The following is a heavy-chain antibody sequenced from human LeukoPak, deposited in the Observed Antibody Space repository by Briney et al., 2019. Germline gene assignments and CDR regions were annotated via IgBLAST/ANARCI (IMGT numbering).Heavy chain of an antibody. Sequence: PSETLSLTCAVYGGSFSGYYWSWIRQPPGKGLEWIGEINHSGSTNYNPSLKSRVTISVDTSKNQFSLKLSSVTAADTAVYYCARVGLRYFDWLLVPDAFDIWGQGTMVTVSS. D-gene: IGHD3-9*01. CDR2: INHSGST. V-gene: IGHV4-34*01. CDR1: GGSFSGYY. CDR3: ARVGLRYFDWLLVPDAFDI. J-gene: IGHJ3*02.